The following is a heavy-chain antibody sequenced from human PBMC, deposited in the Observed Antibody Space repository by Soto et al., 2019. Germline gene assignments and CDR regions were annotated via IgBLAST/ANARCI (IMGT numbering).Heavy chain of an antibody. Sequence: QVQLVQSGAEVKKPGSSVKVSCKASGGTFSSYTIRWVRQAPGQGLEWMGRIIPILGIANYAQKFQGRVTITADKSTSTAYMELSSLRSEDTAVYYCARGLPLSYCGGDCYIQHWGQGTLVTVSS. CDR2: IIPILGIA. J-gene: IGHJ4*02. CDR1: GGTFSSYT. CDR3: ARGLPLSYCGGDCYIQH. V-gene: IGHV1-69*02. D-gene: IGHD2-21*02.